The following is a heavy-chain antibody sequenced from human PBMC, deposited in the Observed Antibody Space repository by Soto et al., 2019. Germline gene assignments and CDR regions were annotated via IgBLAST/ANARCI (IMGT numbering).Heavy chain of an antibody. CDR3: ARIEMASIK. V-gene: IGHV4-31*03. J-gene: IGHJ4*02. CDR2: IYYTGST. Sequence: SETLSLTCIVSGASISSGGYYWSWLRQSPGKGLEWIGHIYYTGSTFYSPSLKSRLTISLDTSKNQFSLDLRSVTAADTAMYYCARIEMASIKWGRGTLVTVPQ. CDR1: GASISSGGYY.